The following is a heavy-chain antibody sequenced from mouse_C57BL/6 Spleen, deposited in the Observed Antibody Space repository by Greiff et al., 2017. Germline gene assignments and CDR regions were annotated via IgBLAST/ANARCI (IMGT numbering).Heavy chain of an antibody. CDR3: ASKGGYYGNYEGY. Sequence: EVQGVESGPELVKPGASVKMSCKASGYTFTDYNMHWVKQSHGKSLEWIGYINPNNGGTSYNQKFKGKATLTVNKSSSTAYMELRSLTSEDSAVYYCASKGGYYGNYEGYWGQGTTLTVSS. CDR1: GYTFTDYN. J-gene: IGHJ2*01. V-gene: IGHV1-22*01. D-gene: IGHD2-1*01. CDR2: INPNNGGT.